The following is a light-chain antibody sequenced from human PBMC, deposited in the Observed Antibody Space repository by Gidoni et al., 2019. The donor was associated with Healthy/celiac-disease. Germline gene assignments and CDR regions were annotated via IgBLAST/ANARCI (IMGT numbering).Light chain of an antibody. V-gene: IGLV2-8*01. Sequence: QSALTQPPCASGSPGQSVTISCTGTSSAVGGYNYVSWDHQHPGNAPKLMIYEVSNRPSGVPDRFSGSKSGNTSSLTVSGLQAEDEADYYCSSYAGSNNLVFGGGTKLTVL. CDR2: EVS. J-gene: IGLJ2*01. CDR3: SSYAGSNNLV. CDR1: SSAVGGYNY.